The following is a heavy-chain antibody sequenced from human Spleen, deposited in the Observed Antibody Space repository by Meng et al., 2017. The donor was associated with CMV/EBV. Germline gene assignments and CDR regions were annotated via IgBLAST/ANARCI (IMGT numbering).Heavy chain of an antibody. V-gene: IGHV4-59*01. Sequence: GSLRLSCTVSGGSISSYYWSWIRQPPGKGLEWIGYIYYSGSTTYNPSLKSRVTISVDTSKNQFSLKLSSVTAADTAVYYCASSWYCGTISCPGGMDVWGQGTTVTVSS. CDR3: ASSWYCGTISCPGGMDV. CDR2: IYYSGST. CDR1: GGSISSYY. D-gene: IGHD2-2*01. J-gene: IGHJ6*02.